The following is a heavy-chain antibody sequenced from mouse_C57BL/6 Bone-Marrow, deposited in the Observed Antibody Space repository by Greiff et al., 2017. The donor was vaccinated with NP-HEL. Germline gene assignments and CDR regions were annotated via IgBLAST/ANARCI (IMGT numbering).Heavy chain of an antibody. D-gene: IGHD2-4*01. CDR2: INYDGSST. Sequence: EVQLVESEGGLVQPGSSMTLSCPASGFTFSDYSMAWVRQVPETGLEWVANINYDGSSTYYLDSLKSRFIISRDNAKNILYLQMSSLKSEDTATYYCARDDYDYAMDYWGQGTSVTVSS. J-gene: IGHJ4*01. CDR1: GFTFSDYS. V-gene: IGHV5-16*01. CDR3: ARDDYDYAMDY.